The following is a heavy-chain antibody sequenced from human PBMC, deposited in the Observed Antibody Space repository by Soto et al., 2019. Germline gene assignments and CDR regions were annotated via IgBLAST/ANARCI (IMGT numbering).Heavy chain of an antibody. CDR3: ARQKEDYSNCNSYYYDGMDV. J-gene: IGHJ6*02. V-gene: IGHV5-51*01. D-gene: IGHD4-4*01. Sequence: GESLKISCKGSGYSFTSYWIVWVRQMPGKGLEWMGIIYPGDSDTRYSPSFQGQVTISADKSISTAYLQWSSLKASDTAMYYCARQKEDYSNCNSYYYDGMDVWGQGTTVTVSS. CDR1: GYSFTSYW. CDR2: IYPGDSDT.